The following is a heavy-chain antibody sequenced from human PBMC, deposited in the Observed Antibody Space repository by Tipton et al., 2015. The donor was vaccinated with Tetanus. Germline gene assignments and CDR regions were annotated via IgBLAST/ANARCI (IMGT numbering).Heavy chain of an antibody. CDR2: SWYDGTDK. J-gene: IGHJ4*02. V-gene: IGHV3-33*01. CDR3: AREADCSGGSCFSGDFDN. Sequence: LRLSCAASGFIFSSYGIHWVRQAPGKGLEWVAVSWYDGTDKYYADSVKGRFTISRDNSKNTPYLQMNSLRAEDTAVYYCAREADCSGGSCFSGDFDNWGQGTQVTVSS. D-gene: IGHD2-15*01. CDR1: GFIFSSYG.